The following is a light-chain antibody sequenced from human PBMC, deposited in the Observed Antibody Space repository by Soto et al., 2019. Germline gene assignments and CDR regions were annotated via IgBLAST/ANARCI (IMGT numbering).Light chain of an antibody. CDR1: SSDVGGYNF. CDR2: EVS. CDR3: SSYTSSNTVVI. Sequence: QSALTQPASVSGSPGQSITISCTGTSSDVGGYNFVSWYQLHPGKAPKFLIFEVSNRPSGVSNRFSGSKSGNTASLTISGLQAEDEADYYCSSYTSSNTVVIFGGGTKLTVL. V-gene: IGLV2-14*01. J-gene: IGLJ2*01.